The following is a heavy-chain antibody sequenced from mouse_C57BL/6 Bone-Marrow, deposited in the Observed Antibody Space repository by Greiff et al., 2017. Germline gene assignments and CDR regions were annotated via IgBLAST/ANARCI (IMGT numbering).Heavy chain of an antibody. CDR3: ARAGSSYRYFDV. CDR2: IYPGDGDT. J-gene: IGHJ1*03. CDR1: GYAFSSSW. V-gene: IGHV1-82*01. Sequence: QVQLQQSGPELVKPGASVKISCKASGYAFSSSWMNWVKQRPGKGLEWIGRIYPGDGDTNYNGKFKGKATLTADKSSRTAYMQLSSLTSEDSAVYFCARAGSSYRYFDVWGTGTTVTVSS. D-gene: IGHD1-1*01.